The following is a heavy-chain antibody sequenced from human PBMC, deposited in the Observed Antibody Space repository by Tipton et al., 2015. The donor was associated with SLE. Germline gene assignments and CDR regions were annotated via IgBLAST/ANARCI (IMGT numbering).Heavy chain of an antibody. Sequence: TLSLTCAVYGGSSSGYHWNWIRQPPGKGLEWIGEIYHSGSTNYSPSLKSRVTISLDTSKNQSSLRVNSVTAADTAVYYCASILDDYNTNWFDPWGQGTLVTVSS. J-gene: IGHJ5*02. V-gene: IGHV4-34*01. CDR3: ASILDDYNTNWFDP. CDR2: IYHSGST. CDR1: GGSSSGYH. D-gene: IGHD5-24*01.